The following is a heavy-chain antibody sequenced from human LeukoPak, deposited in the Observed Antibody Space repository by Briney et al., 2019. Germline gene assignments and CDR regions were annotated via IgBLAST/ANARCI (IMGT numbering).Heavy chain of an antibody. Sequence: GRSPRLSCAASGFTFSSYGMHWVRQAPGKGLEWVAVISYDGSNKYYADSVKGRFTISRDNSKNTLYLQMNSLRAEDTAVYYCARSGDSSGWSDAFDIWGQGTMVTVSS. J-gene: IGHJ3*02. CDR2: ISYDGSNK. CDR3: ARSGDSSGWSDAFDI. D-gene: IGHD6-19*01. CDR1: GFTFSSYG. V-gene: IGHV3-30*03.